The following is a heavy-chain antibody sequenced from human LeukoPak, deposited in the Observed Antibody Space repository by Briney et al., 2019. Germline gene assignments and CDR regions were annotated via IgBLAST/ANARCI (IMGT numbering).Heavy chain of an antibody. CDR3: ARVQSAYYYYYGMDV. CDR1: GFTFSSYG. CDR2: IWYDGSNK. J-gene: IGHJ6*02. Sequence: GGSLRLSCAASGFTFSSYGMHWVRQAPGKGLEWVAVIWYDGSNKYYADSVKGRFTISRDNSKNTLYLQMNNLRAEDTAVYYCARVQSAYYYYYGMDVWGQGTTVTVSS. V-gene: IGHV3-33*01.